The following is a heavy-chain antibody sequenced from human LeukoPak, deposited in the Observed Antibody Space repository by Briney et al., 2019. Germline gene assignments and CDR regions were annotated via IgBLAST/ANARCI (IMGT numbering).Heavy chain of an antibody. V-gene: IGHV4-59*01. CDR3: ATGYSSTWYYFDY. J-gene: IGHJ4*02. D-gene: IGHD6-13*01. CDR1: GDSISRYY. CDR2: IYDSGST. Sequence: SETLSLTCTFSGDSISRYYWSWIRQPPGKGLEWIGYIYDSGSTNYNPSLKRRVTISADTSKDQFSLKLASVTAADTAVYYCATGYSSTWYYFDYWGQGTLVTVSS.